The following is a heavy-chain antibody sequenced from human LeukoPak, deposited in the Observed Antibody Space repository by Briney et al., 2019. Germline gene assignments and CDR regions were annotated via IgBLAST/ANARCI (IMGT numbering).Heavy chain of an antibody. CDR2: IYPSDSNT. V-gene: IGHV5-51*01. CDR1: GYSFTSYW. CDR3: ARWRGSNYQYYFFDY. Sequence: HGESLKISCKGSGYSFTSYWIGWVRQMPGKGLEWMGIIYPSDSNTRYSPSFQGQVTISADKSISTAYLQWGSLKASDTAMYYCARWRGSNYQYYFFDYWGQGTLVTVSS. J-gene: IGHJ4*02. D-gene: IGHD3-10*01.